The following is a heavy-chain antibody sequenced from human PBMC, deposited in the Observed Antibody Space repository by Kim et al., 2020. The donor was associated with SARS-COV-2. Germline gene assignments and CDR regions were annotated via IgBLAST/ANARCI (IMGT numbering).Heavy chain of an antibody. CDR3: ARDQRRYCSSTSCYTAGY. CDR1: GGTFSSYA. D-gene: IGHD2-2*02. CDR2: IIPIFGTA. V-gene: IGHV1-69*13. Sequence: SVKVSCKASGGTFSSYAISRVRQAPGQGLEWMGGIIPIFGTANYAQKFQGRVTITADESTSTAYMELSSLRSEDTAVYYCARDQRRYCSSTSCYTAGYWGQGTLVTVSS. J-gene: IGHJ4*02.